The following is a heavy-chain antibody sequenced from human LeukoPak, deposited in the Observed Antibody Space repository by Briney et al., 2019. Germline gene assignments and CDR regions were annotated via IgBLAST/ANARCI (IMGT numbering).Heavy chain of an antibody. D-gene: IGHD6-19*01. CDR1: GFTFSNYC. CDR2: IRYDGSNE. Sequence: PGGSLRLSRAASGFTFSNYCLHWVRQAPGKGLEWVAFIRYDGSNEYYANSVKGRFTISRDNSKNTLYLQMNSLRPEDTAVYYCALMLVAGDFDYWGQGTLVTVSS. J-gene: IGHJ4*02. CDR3: ALMLVAGDFDY. V-gene: IGHV3-30*02.